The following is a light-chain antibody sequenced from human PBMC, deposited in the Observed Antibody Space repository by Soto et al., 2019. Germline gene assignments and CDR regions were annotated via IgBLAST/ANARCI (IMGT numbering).Light chain of an antibody. J-gene: IGKJ1*01. V-gene: IGKV1-5*01. CDR1: QSISSW. CDR3: QQYNSYSGT. Sequence: DIQMTQSPSTLSXXXXXXXTXXXXASQSISSWLAWYQQKPGKAPKLLIYDASSLESGVPSRFSGSGSGTEFTLTISSLQPDDFATYYCQQYNSYSGTFGQGTKVDI. CDR2: DAS.